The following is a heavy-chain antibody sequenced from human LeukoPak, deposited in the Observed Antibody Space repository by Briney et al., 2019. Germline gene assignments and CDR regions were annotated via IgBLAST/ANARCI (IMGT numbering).Heavy chain of an antibody. CDR3: ARHGYSSSWGTLGPLFDY. J-gene: IGHJ4*02. Sequence: PSETLSLTCTVSGGSISSGDYYWGWIRQPPGKGLEWIGSIYYSGSTYYNPSLKSRVTISVDTSKNQFSLKLSSVTAADTAVYYCARHGYSSSWGTLGPLFDYWGQGTLVTVSS. V-gene: IGHV4-39*01. CDR2: IYYSGST. D-gene: IGHD6-13*01. CDR1: GGSISSGDYY.